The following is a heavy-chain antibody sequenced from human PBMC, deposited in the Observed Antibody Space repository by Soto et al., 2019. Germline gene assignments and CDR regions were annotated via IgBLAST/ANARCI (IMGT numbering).Heavy chain of an antibody. CDR2: IHYSGST. J-gene: IGHJ5*02. CDR3: ARPRLSGAGWFDP. V-gene: IGHV4-59*08. D-gene: IGHD3-10*01. Sequence: SDTLSLTCTVSGGSMSSYYGIWIRQPPGKALEWIGYIHYSGSTKYNPSLKSRVTISIDTSKNQFSLKLSSVTAADTAVYYCARPRLSGAGWFDPWGQGTRVTVSS. CDR1: GGSMSSYY.